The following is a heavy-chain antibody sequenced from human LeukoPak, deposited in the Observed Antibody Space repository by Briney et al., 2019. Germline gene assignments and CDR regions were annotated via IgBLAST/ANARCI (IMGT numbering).Heavy chain of an antibody. J-gene: IGHJ4*02. D-gene: IGHD6-19*01. V-gene: IGHV1-3*02. CDR3: AKDHGSGWLYYFDY. CDR2: SNAGNGNT. CDR1: GYTFTSYA. Sequence: ASVKVSCKASGYTFTSYAMHWVRQAPGQRLEWMGWSNAGNGNTKYSQEFQGRVTITRDTSASTAYMELSSLRSEDMAVYYCAKDHGSGWLYYFDYWGQGTLVTVSS.